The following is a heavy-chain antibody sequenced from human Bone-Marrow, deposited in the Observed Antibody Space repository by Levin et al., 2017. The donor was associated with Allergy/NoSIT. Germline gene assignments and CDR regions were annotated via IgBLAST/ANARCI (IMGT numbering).Heavy chain of an antibody. CDR2: IKQDGSEK. J-gene: IGHJ4*02. D-gene: IGHD4-17*01. CDR1: GFTFSSSW. V-gene: IGHV3-7*01. CDR3: ARDLKANDGDYV. Sequence: GESLKISCAASGFTFSSSWMNWVRQAPGKGLEWVANIKQDGSEKYYVDSVKGRFTISRDNAKNSLYLQMNSLRAEDTAVYYCARDLKANDGDYVWGQGTLVTVSS.